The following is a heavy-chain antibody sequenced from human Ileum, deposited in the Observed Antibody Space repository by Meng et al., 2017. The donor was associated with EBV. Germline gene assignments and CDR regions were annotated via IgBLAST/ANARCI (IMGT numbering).Heavy chain of an antibody. CDR1: VLPCSPNGVG. V-gene: IGHV2-5*02. D-gene: IGHD3-16*01. CDR2: ICYDVSQ. Sequence: FTDSAPSLSKPSHILTMTCSHTVLPCSPNGVGSCWIRQPPGKSLEWLALICYDVSQRYIPSLKTRHTITRGTSTRQGVLAMTNMDPVDTATYYCAHKPSGEDFFDYWGQGTLVTVSS. J-gene: IGHJ4*02. CDR3: AHKPSGEDFFDY.